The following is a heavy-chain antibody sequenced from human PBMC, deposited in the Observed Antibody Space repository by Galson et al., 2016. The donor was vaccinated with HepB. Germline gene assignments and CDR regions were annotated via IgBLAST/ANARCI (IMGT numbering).Heavy chain of an antibody. V-gene: IGHV1-69*13. CDR2: IIPIFGAA. D-gene: IGHD6-19*01. CDR3: ARDRSSGWFDSSDI. Sequence: SVKVSCKASGGTFSNYGISWVRQAPGRGLEWMGGIIPIFGAANYEQKFQGRVTISADEATNTVYMELSSLTSEDTAVYYCARDRSSGWFDSSDIWGQGTMVALSS. CDR1: GGTFSNYG. J-gene: IGHJ3*02.